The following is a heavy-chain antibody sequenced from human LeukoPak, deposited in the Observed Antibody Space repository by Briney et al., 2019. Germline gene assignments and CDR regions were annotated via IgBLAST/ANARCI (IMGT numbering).Heavy chain of an antibody. J-gene: IGHJ3*02. D-gene: IGHD6-13*01. CDR3: AGFRAIAAYYAFDI. CDR1: GGSISSHY. CDR2: IYYSGST. Sequence: PSETLSLTCTVSGGSISSHYWSWIRQPPGKGLEWIGNIYYSGSTNYNPSLKSRVTISVDTSKNQFSLKLSSVTAADTAVFYCAGFRAIAAYYAFDIWGQGTMVTVSS. V-gene: IGHV4-59*11.